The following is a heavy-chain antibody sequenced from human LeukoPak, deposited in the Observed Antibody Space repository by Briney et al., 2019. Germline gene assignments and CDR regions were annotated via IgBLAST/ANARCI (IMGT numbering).Heavy chain of an antibody. CDR2: IKQDGSEI. CDR1: GFTFSNYW. CDR3: GRSNTAIRGVQE. J-gene: IGHJ4*02. Sequence: PGGSLRLSCAASGFTFSNYWMSWVRQAPEKGLEWVANIKQDGSEIYYVDSVKGRFTISRDNAKNTLYMQMDSLRVEDTAVYFWGRSNTAIRGVQEGGQEPLVPVPS. D-gene: IGHD5-18*01. V-gene: IGHV3-7*01.